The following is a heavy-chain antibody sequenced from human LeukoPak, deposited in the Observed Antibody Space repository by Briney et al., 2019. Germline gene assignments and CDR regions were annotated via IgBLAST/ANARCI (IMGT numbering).Heavy chain of an antibody. CDR2: IYYSGST. CDR1: GGSISSYY. CDR3: AKDLYYYDSSGPALAFDI. V-gene: IGHV4-59*01. D-gene: IGHD3-22*01. J-gene: IGHJ3*02. Sequence: SETLSLTCTVSGGSISSYYWSWIRQPPGKGLEWIGYIYYSGSTNYNPSLKSRVTISVDTSKNQFSLKLSSVTAADTAVYYCAKDLYYYDSSGPALAFDIWGQGTMVTVSS.